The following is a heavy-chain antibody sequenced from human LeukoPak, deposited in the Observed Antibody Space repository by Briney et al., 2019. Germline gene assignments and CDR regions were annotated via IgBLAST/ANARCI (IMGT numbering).Heavy chain of an antibody. J-gene: IGHJ5*02. CDR3: ARGGYQVFDP. D-gene: IGHD2-15*01. CDR1: GYTFTDYG. Sequence: ASVKVSCKASGYTFTDYGIGWVRQAPGQGLEWMGWISPYNGNTNYPQNLQGRVTLSTDTSTTTAYMELTSLRYDDTAVCYCARGGYQVFDPWGQGTLVTVSS. CDR2: ISPYNGNT. V-gene: IGHV1-18*01.